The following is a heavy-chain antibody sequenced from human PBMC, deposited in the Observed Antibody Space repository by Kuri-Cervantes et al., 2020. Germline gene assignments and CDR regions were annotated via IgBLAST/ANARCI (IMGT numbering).Heavy chain of an antibody. V-gene: IGHV3-30*18. CDR1: GFTFSNYG. D-gene: IGHD1-26*01. CDR2: ISHDGKVS. CDR3: AKELNVKRSRELDY. Sequence: LTCAASGFTFSNYGMHWVRHAPGKGLDWVAVISHDGKVSYYADSVKGRFTISRDNSKNTLYLQMSSLRAEDTALYYCAKELNVKRSRELDYWGQGTLVTVSS. J-gene: IGHJ4*02.